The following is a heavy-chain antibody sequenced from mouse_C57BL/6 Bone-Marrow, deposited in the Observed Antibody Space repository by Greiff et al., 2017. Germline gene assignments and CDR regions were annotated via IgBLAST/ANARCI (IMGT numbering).Heavy chain of an antibody. CDR3: ARDYGSSQSFYAMDD. CDR1: GYSITSGYY. J-gene: IGHJ4*01. V-gene: IGHV3-6*01. Sequence: ESGPGLVKPSQSLSLTCSVPGYSITSGYYWNWIRQFPGKKLAWMGYISYDGSNNYNPSLKNRISITRDTSKHQFFLKLNSVTTESTTTDYCARDYGSSQSFYAMDDWGQGTSVTVSS. D-gene: IGHD1-1*01. CDR2: ISYDGSN.